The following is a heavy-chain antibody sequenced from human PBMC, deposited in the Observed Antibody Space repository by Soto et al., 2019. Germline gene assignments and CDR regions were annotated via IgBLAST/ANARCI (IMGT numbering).Heavy chain of an antibody. V-gene: IGHV4-4*07. CDR1: GGSISGYY. Sequence: SETLSLTCTVSGGSISGYYWSWIRKSAGMGLEWIGRMHTSGSTNYNPSLKSRVTFSVDMSKNQISLKLTSVTAADTALYYCLRASMPKAHFDSWGQGTLVTVSS. D-gene: IGHD2-2*01. J-gene: IGHJ4*02. CDR2: MHTSGST. CDR3: LRASMPKAHFDS.